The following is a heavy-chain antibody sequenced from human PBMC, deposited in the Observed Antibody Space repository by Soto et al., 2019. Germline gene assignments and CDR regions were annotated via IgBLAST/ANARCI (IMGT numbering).Heavy chain of an antibody. V-gene: IGHV1-2*04. CDR1: GYTFTGYY. Sequence: ASVKVSCKASGYTFTGYYMHWVRQAPGQRLEWMGWINPNSGGTNYAQKFQGWVTMTRDTSISTAYMELSRLRSDDTAVYYCARSIGYCSGGSCYDYWGQGTLVTVSS. D-gene: IGHD2-15*01. CDR2: INPNSGGT. CDR3: ARSIGYCSGGSCYDY. J-gene: IGHJ4*02.